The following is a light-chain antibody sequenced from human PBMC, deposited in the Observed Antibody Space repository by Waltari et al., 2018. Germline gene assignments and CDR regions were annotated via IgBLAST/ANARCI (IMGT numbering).Light chain of an antibody. V-gene: IGLV2-8*01. Sequence: QSALTQPPSASGSPGPSVTISCTGTSSDVGGYNYVSWYQQHPGKAPKFMIYEVSKRPSGVPDRFSGSKSGNTASLTVSGLQAEDEADYYCSSYAGSNNLGVFGTGTKVTVL. J-gene: IGLJ1*01. CDR3: SSYAGSNNLGV. CDR1: SSDVGGYNY. CDR2: EVS.